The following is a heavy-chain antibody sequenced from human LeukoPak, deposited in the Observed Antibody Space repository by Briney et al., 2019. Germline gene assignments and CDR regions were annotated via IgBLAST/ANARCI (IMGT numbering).Heavy chain of an antibody. D-gene: IGHD5-12*01. V-gene: IGHV3-30*02. Sequence: GGSLRLSCAASGFTFSSYGMHWVRQAPGKGLEWVTFIPYDGNNKYYADSVKGRFTISRDNSKNTLYLQMNSLRAEDTAVYYCAISPIVATQLEYFHHWGQGTLVTVSS. CDR1: GFTFSSYG. CDR3: AISPIVATQLEYFHH. CDR2: IPYDGNNK. J-gene: IGHJ1*01.